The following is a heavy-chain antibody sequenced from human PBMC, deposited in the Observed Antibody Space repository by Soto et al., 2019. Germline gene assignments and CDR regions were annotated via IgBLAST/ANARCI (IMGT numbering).Heavy chain of an antibody. V-gene: IGHV3-23*01. Sequence: EVQLLESGGGLVQPGGSLRLSCAASGFTFSSYAMSWVRQAPGKGLEWVSAISGSGGSIYYADSVKGRFTISRDNSKNTLYLQMNSLRAEDTAVYYCAKDQGWLLRGDYWGQGTLVTVSS. CDR2: ISGSGGSI. CDR1: GFTFSSYA. J-gene: IGHJ4*02. D-gene: IGHD3-22*01. CDR3: AKDQGWLLRGDY.